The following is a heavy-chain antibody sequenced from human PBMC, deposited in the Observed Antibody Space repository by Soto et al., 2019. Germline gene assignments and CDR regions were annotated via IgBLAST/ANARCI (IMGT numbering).Heavy chain of an antibody. Sequence: QVQLVESGGGVVQPGTSLRLSCAASGFSFSKYGIHWVRQAPGKGLEWVAIITYDGSNKYYLDSVKGRFTISRDNSRNTAFLQMDSLTAEDTATYYCAKALSEWIPTYCFYSWGQGARVTVTS. CDR1: GFSFSKYG. D-gene: IGHD3-3*01. J-gene: IGHJ4*02. CDR3: AKALSEWIPTYCFYS. V-gene: IGHV3-30*18. CDR2: ITYDGSNK.